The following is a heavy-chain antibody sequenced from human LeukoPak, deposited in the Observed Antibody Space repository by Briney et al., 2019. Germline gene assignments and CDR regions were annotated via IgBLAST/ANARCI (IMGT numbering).Heavy chain of an antibody. Sequence: ASVTVSCKASGYTFTGYYMHWVRQAPGQGLEWMGWINPNSGGTNYAQKFQGRVTMTRDTSISTAYMELSRLRSDDTAVYYCARVARWLQPFDYWGQGTLVTVSS. CDR2: INPNSGGT. J-gene: IGHJ4*02. CDR3: ARVARWLQPFDY. CDR1: GYTFTGYY. V-gene: IGHV1-2*02. D-gene: IGHD5-24*01.